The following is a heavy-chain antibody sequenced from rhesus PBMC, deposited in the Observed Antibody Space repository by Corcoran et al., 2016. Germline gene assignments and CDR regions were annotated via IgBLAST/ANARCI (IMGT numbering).Heavy chain of an antibody. Sequence: QVQLQESGPGVVKPSETLSLTCAVSGGSISDSYRWSWCRQPPGKGLEWIWYLYGSSTSTNYNPSLKSRVTISKDTSKNQFSLKLSSVTAADTAVYYCARSRDYYYGSGYYTFDYWGQGVLVTVSS. CDR1: GGSISDSYR. CDR2: LYGSSTST. D-gene: IGHD3-28*01. CDR3: ARSRDYYYGSGYYTFDY. J-gene: IGHJ4*01. V-gene: IGHV4S10*01.